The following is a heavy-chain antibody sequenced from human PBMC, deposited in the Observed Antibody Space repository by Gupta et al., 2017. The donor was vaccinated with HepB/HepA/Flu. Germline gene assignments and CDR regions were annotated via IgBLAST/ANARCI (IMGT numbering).Heavy chain of an antibody. V-gene: IGHV3-23*01. CDR1: GFTFSSYA. Sequence: EVQLLESGGGLVQPGGSLRLSCAASGFTFSSYAMSWVRQVPGKGLEWVSAISGSGGSTYYADSVKGRFTISRDNSKNTLYLQMNSLRAEDTAVYYCAKVVDYEGYYYYMDVWGKGTTVTVSS. CDR2: ISGSGGST. D-gene: IGHD4-17*01. J-gene: IGHJ6*03. CDR3: AKVVDYEGYYYYMDV.